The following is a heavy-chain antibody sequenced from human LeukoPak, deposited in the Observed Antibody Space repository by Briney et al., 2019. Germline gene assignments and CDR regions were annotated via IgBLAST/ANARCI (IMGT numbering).Heavy chain of an antibody. V-gene: IGHV3-21*01. CDR3: ARALESTRAYYGGNSADY. D-gene: IGHD4-23*01. J-gene: IGHJ4*02. CDR2: ISSTSSYI. Sequence: KPGGSLRLSCAASGFTFSSYTMNWVRQAPLKGLEWVSSISSTSSYIYYADSVKGRFTISRDNAQNSLYLQMNSLRAEDTAVYYCARALESTRAYYGGNSADYWGQGTLVTVSS. CDR1: GFTFSSYT.